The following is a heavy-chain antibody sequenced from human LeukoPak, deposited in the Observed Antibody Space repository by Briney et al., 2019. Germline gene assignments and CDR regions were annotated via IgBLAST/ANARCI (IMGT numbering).Heavy chain of an antibody. CDR2: IYYSGST. D-gene: IGHD3-10*01. CDR3: ARDSGGLTGPTFDY. J-gene: IGHJ4*02. Sequence: PSETLSLTCTVSGGSISSSSYYWGWIRQPPGKGLEWIGSIYYSGSTYYNPSLKSRVTISVDTSKNQFSLKLSSVTAADTAVYYCARDSGGLTGPTFDYWGQGTLVTVSS. CDR1: GGSISSSSYY. V-gene: IGHV4-39*07.